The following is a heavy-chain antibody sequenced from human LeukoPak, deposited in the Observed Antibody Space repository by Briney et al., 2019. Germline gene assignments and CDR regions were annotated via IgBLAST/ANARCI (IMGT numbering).Heavy chain of an antibody. CDR3: ARDRSRLLPVDPNAFDI. D-gene: IGHD2-15*01. CDR2: ISSSSSYT. V-gene: IGHV3-11*05. Sequence: PGGSLRLSCAASGFTFSDYYMSWIRQAPGKGLEWVSYISSSSSYTNYADSVKGRFTISRDNAKNSLYLQMNSLRAEDTAVYYCARDRSRLLPVDPNAFDIWGQGTMVTVSS. CDR1: GFTFSDYY. J-gene: IGHJ3*02.